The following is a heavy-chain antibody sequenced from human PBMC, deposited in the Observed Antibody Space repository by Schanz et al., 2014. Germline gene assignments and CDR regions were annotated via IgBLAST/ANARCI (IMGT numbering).Heavy chain of an antibody. CDR3: ARDKGGYYPFDY. D-gene: IGHD3-3*01. CDR1: GFTFSGYA. J-gene: IGHJ4*02. Sequence: QVQLVESGGGVVQPGRSLRLSCAASGFTFSGYAMHWVRQAPGKGLEWVAVISYDGSNKYYADSVKGRFTISRDNAKNSLYLQMNSLRAEDTAVYYCARDKGGYYPFDYWGQGTLVTVSS. V-gene: IGHV3-30*04. CDR2: ISYDGSNK.